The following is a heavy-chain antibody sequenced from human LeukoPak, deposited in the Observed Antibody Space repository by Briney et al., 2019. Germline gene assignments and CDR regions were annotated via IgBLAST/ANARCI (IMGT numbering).Heavy chain of an antibody. CDR2: INPNSGGT. Sequence: ASVKVSCKASGYTFTSYDINWVRQATGQGLEWMGWINPNSGGTNYAQKFQGRVTMTRDTSISTAYMELSRLRSDDTAVYYCASGYDKGEFDYWGQGTLVTVSS. J-gene: IGHJ4*02. D-gene: IGHD5-12*01. CDR1: GYTFTSYD. V-gene: IGHV1-2*02. CDR3: ASGYDKGEFDY.